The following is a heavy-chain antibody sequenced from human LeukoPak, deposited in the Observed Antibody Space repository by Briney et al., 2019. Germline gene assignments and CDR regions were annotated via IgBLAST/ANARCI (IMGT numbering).Heavy chain of an antibody. CDR2: INTDGRTT. D-gene: IGHD2-2*01. J-gene: IGHJ5*02. CDR1: GFTFSSYG. V-gene: IGHV3-74*01. Sequence: GGSLRLSCAASGFTFSSYGMHWVRQAPGKGLVWVSRINTDGRTTTYADSVKGRFTISRDNSKNTLYLQMNSLRAEDTAVYYCARELGYCSSTSCQGWFDPWGQGTLVTVSS. CDR3: ARELGYCSSTSCQGWFDP.